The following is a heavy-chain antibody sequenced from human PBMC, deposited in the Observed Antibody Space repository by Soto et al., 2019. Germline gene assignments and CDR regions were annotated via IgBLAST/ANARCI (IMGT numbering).Heavy chain of an antibody. V-gene: IGHV3-11*01. J-gene: IGHJ4*02. Sequence: QVQLVESGGGLVKPAGSLRLSCAASGFTFSDYYMSWIRQAPGKGLEWVSHISGTGNTVYYAGSVKGRFTISRDNAKNSLYLQMNSLRAEDTAVYYCARPADGYTVDYWGQGTLVTVSS. CDR1: GFTFSDYY. D-gene: IGHD5-12*01. CDR2: ISGTGNTV. CDR3: ARPADGYTVDY.